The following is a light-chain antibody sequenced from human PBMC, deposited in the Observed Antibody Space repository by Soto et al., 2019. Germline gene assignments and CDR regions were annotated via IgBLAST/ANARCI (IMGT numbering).Light chain of an antibody. J-gene: IGLJ2*01. CDR3: RSFAGGGNPVL. Sequence: QSALTQPPSASGSLGQSVTISCTGTSSDVGGYNYVSWHQEHPGKAPKVMIYEVTKRPPGVPDRFSGSKSGNTASLTVSGLQAEDEADYYCRSFAGGGNPVLLGGATKLTV. CDR1: SSDVGGYNY. V-gene: IGLV2-8*01. CDR2: EVT.